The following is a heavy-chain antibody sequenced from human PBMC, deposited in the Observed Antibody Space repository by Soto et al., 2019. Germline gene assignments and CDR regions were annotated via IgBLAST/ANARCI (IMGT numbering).Heavy chain of an antibody. CDR3: ARETGLRSSGWLYYFDF. J-gene: IGHJ4*02. CDR2: ISGSGGTI. V-gene: IGHV3-48*02. D-gene: IGHD6-19*01. Sequence: EVQLVESGGGMVQPWGSLRVSCAASGFTLSSYSMHWVRQAPGTGLAWVSYISGSGGTIYYADSVTGRFTISRYNAKNSLSVQMNSLRDEDPAVYFCARETGLRSSGWLYYFDFWVQGTRVTVSS. CDR1: GFTLSSYS.